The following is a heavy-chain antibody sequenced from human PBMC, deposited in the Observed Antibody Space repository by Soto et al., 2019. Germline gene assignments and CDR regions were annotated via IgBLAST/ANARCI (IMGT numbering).Heavy chain of an antibody. CDR3: ARRVAAAGDYFDY. CDR1: GGTFSSYA. D-gene: IGHD6-13*01. V-gene: IGHV1-69*06. J-gene: IGHJ4*02. CDR2: IIPIFGTA. Sequence: ASVKVSCKASGGTFSSYAISWVRQAPGQGLEWMGGIIPIFGTANYAQKFQGRVTITADKSTSTAYMELSSLRSEDTAVYYCARRVAAAGDYFDYWGRGTLVTVSS.